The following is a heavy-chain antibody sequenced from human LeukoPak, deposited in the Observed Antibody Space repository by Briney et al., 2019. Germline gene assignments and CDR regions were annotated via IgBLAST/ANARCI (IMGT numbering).Heavy chain of an antibody. Sequence: SQTLSLTCAISGDSVSSNSAAWNWIRQSPSRGLEWLGRTYYRSKWYNDYAVSVKSRITINPDTSKNQFSLQLNSVTPEDTAVYYCARFTFRPYYYGSGSPRHDYWGQGTLVTVSS. D-gene: IGHD3-10*01. CDR1: GDSVSSNSAA. J-gene: IGHJ4*02. CDR2: TYYRSKWYN. V-gene: IGHV6-1*01. CDR3: ARFTFRPYYYGSGSPRHDY.